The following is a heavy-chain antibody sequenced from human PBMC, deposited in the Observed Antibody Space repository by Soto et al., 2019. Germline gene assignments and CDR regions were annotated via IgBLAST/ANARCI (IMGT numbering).Heavy chain of an antibody. CDR3: ARDFASAPGIAAAGPTYYYYGMDV. J-gene: IGHJ6*02. CDR1: GGSVSSGSYY. Sequence: PSETLSITCTVSGGSVSSGSYYWSWIRQPPGKGLEWIGYIYYSGSTNYNPSLKSRVTISVDTSKNQFSLKLSSVTAADTAVYYCARDFASAPGIAAAGPTYYYYGMDVWGQGTTVTVS. CDR2: IYYSGST. V-gene: IGHV4-61*01. D-gene: IGHD6-13*01.